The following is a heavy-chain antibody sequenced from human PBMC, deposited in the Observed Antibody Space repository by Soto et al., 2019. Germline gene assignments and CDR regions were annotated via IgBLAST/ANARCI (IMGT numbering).Heavy chain of an antibody. CDR3: ARDRSYSLDV. Sequence: GGSLRLSCAVSGSTFSNDWMHWVRQAPGKGLVWVSHINSDGSSTNYADFVKGRFTIARDNAKNTVYLQMNSLRAEDTAVYYCARDRSYSLDVWGQGTTVTVS. V-gene: IGHV3-74*01. J-gene: IGHJ6*02. CDR2: INSDGSST. CDR1: GSTFSNDW.